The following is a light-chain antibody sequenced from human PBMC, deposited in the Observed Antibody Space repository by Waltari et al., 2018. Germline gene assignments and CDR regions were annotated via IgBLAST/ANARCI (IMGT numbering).Light chain of an antibody. J-gene: IGLJ2*01. CDR2: DVS. Sequence: QSALTQPASVSGSPGQSITISCTGTSSYVGGYNYVSWYPQHPGKAPKPIIFDVSNRPSGVSSRFSGSKSGNTASLTISGLQAQDEADYYCSSYISSDTLELFGGGTSLTVL. CDR1: SSYVGGYNY. CDR3: SSYISSDTLEL. V-gene: IGLV2-14*03.